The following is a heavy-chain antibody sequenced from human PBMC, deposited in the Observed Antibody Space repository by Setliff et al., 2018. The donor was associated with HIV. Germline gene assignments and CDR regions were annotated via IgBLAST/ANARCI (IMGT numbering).Heavy chain of an antibody. J-gene: IGHJ5*01. D-gene: IGHD2-8*01. CDR2: INTEHGGA. V-gene: IGHV1-2*02. Sequence: GASVKVSCKASGYTFTDYYVHWVRQAPGQGPEWLTYINTEHGGAYYAENFQGRLSVTRDTSISTVYMEMSSLKSEDTAVYYCARQMYPESGRNWFDSWGQGTLVTGLL. CDR3: ARQMYPESGRNWFDS. CDR1: GYTFTDYY.